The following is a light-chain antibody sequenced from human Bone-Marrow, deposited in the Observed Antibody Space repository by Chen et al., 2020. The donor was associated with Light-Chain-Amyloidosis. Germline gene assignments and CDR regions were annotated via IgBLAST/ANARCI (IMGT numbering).Light chain of an antibody. J-gene: IGLJ3*02. CDR2: DDS. Sequence: SYVLTQPSSVSVAPGQPATIACGGNNIGSTSVHWYQRTPGQAPLLVVYDDSDRPSGIPERLAGSNSGNTATLTISRVEAGDEADYYCQVWDRSSDRPVFGGGTKLTVL. V-gene: IGLV3-21*02. CDR3: QVWDRSSDRPV. CDR1: NIGSTS.